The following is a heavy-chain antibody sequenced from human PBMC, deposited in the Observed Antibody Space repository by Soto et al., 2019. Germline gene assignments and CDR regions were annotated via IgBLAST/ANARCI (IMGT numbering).Heavy chain of an antibody. CDR2: FDPEDGET. CDR3: ATPGTVTYYYYYGMDV. V-gene: IGHV1-24*01. CDR1: GYTLTELS. D-gene: IGHD4-17*01. Sequence: ASVKVSCTVSGYTLTELSMHWVRQAPGKGLEWMGGFDPEDGETIYAQKFQGRVTMTEDTSTDTAYMELSSLRSEDTAVYYCATPGTVTYYYYYGMDVWGQGTTVTVSS. J-gene: IGHJ6*02.